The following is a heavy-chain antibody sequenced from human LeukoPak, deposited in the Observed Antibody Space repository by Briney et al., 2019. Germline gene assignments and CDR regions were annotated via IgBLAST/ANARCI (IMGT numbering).Heavy chain of an antibody. CDR3: ARDDNDSSGYSLNY. CDR1: GGSISSGDYY. Sequence: SETLSLTCTVSGGSISSGDYYWSWIRQPPGKGLEWIGYIYYSGSTYYNPSLKSRVTISVDTSKNQFSLKLSSVTAADTAVYYCARDDNDSSGYSLNYWGQGTLVTVSS. J-gene: IGHJ4*02. V-gene: IGHV4-30-4*08. D-gene: IGHD3-22*01. CDR2: IYYSGST.